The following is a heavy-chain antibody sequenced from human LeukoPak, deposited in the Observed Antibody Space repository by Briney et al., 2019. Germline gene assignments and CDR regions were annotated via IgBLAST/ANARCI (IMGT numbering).Heavy chain of an antibody. CDR1: GGSISTYY. CDR3: ATGAGDFDH. CDR2: IYYSGST. D-gene: IGHD1-14*01. Sequence: SETLSLTCTVSGGSISTYYWSWIRQPPRKGLEWIGYIYYSGSTNYNPSLKSRVTMSVDTSKNQFSLNLISVTAADTAVYYCATGAGDFDHWGQGILVTVSS. V-gene: IGHV4-59*12. J-gene: IGHJ4*02.